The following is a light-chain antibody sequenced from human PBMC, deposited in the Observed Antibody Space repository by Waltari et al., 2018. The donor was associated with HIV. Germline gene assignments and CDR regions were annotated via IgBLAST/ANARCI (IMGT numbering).Light chain of an antibody. CDR3: CSYGGTYNV. V-gene: IGLV2-11*01. CDR2: EVS. Sequence: QSALTQPRSVSGSPGQSVTISCTGTSSDVGGYNSVSWYQQHPGKAPKRLIYEVSKWPSGVPDRFSGAKSGNTASLTISGLRADDEADYYCCSYGGTYNVFGTGTKVTIL. CDR1: SSDVGGYNS. J-gene: IGLJ1*01.